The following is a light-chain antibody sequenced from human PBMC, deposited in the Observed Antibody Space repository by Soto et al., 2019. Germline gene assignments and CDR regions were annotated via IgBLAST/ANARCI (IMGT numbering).Light chain of an antibody. V-gene: IGKV3-11*01. CDR1: QCDRTY. J-gene: IGKJ5*01. CDR3: QQRSHWPPIT. CDR2: YAS. Sequence: VLTQYPNTLSLSPQERTTLCCRVGQCDRTYLAWYRQTRGLSPRLLIYYASNRATGIPARFSGSGSGTDFTLTIRSLESEDFAVYYCQQRSHWPPITFGQGTRLEN.